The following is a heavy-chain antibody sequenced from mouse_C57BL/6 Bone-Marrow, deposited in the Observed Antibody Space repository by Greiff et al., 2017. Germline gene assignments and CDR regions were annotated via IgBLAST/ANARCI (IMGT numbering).Heavy chain of an antibody. CDR2: IHPNSGST. J-gene: IGHJ2*01. V-gene: IGHV1-64*01. Sequence: QVQLQQPGAELVKPGASVKLSCKASGYTFTSYWMHWVKQRPGQGLEWIGMIHPNSGSTNYNEKFKSKATLTVDKSSSTAYMQLSSLTSEDSAVYYCARLLRHYYCDYWGQGTTLTVSS. CDR3: ARLLRHYYCDY. D-gene: IGHD1-2*01. CDR1: GYTFTSYW.